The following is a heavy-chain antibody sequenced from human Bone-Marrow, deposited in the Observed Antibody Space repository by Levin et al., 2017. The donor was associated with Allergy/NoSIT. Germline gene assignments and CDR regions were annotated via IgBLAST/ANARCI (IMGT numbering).Heavy chain of an antibody. CDR2: IYWDDDK. CDR3: AHRARAPDGSGSYPY. J-gene: IGHJ4*02. V-gene: IGHV2-5*02. CDR1: GFSLSTSGVG. D-gene: IGHD3-10*01. Sequence: GPTLVKPTQTLTLTCTFSGFSLSTSGVGVGWIRQPPGKALEWLALIYWDDDKRYSPSLKSRLTITKDTTKNQVVLTMTNMDPVDTGTYYCAHRARAPDGSGSYPYWGQGILVTVSS.